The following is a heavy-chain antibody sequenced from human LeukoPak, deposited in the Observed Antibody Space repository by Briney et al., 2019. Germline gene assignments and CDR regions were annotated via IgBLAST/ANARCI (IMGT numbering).Heavy chain of an antibody. J-gene: IGHJ4*02. Sequence: GGSLRPSCAASGFTFDDYAMHWVRQAPGKGLEWVSAISGSGGSTYYADSVKGRFTISRDNSKNTLYLQMNSLRAEDTAVYYCAKDQSSKLEPTFDYWGQGTLVIVSS. CDR1: GFTFDDYA. CDR3: AKDQSSKLEPTFDY. D-gene: IGHD1-1*01. V-gene: IGHV3-23*01. CDR2: ISGSGGST.